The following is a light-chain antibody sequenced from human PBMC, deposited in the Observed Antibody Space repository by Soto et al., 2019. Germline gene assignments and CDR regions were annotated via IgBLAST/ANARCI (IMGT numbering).Light chain of an antibody. Sequence: RQYPGTLRLSQENRATLSCRASQSVSSTLAWYQQKPGQAPRLLIYGASTRATGFPARFSGSGSGTEFTLTISGLQSDDFAVYYCQQFNNWPPWTFGQGTRLAI. CDR3: QQFNNWPPWT. CDR2: GAS. V-gene: IGKV3-15*01. CDR1: QSVSST. J-gene: IGKJ5*01.